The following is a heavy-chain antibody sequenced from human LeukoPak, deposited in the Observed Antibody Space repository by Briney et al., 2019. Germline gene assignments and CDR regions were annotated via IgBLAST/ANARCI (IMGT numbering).Heavy chain of an antibody. D-gene: IGHD2-15*01. CDR2: IRTDTGDT. CDR1: GYTFTKNA. J-gene: IGHJ4*02. CDR3: GRGGSSGVDY. Sequence: ASVKVSCKTSGYTFTKNALYWVRQAPGQSLEWMGWIRTDTGDTEYSQKFQGRVTLTRDTSATTVYVELKSLRSEDTAVYYCGRGGSSGVDYWGQGTLVTVSS. V-gene: IGHV1-3*04.